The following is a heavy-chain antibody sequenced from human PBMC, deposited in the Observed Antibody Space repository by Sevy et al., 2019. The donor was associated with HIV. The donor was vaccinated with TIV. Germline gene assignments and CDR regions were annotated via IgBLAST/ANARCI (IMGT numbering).Heavy chain of an antibody. CDR3: TRDDGGRYDFWSGYYEGGYFDY. J-gene: IGHJ4*02. Sequence: GGSLRLSCTTSGFTFGDYAMSWVRQAPGKGLEWVGFIRSITYGGKTEYAASVKGRFTISTDDSKTIAYLQMNSLKTEYTAMYYCTRDDGGRYDFWSGYYEGGYFDYWGQGTLVTVSS. D-gene: IGHD3-3*01. CDR1: GFTFGDYA. V-gene: IGHV3-49*04. CDR2: IRSITYGGKT.